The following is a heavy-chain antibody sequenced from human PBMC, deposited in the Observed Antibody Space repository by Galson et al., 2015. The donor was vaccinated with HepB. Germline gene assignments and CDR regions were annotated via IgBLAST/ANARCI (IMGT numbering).Heavy chain of an antibody. CDR3: ARAGLWFGRPYYFDY. Sequence: SLRLSCAASGFTFSDYYMSWIRQAPGKGLEWVSYISSSSSYTNYADSVKGRFTISRDNAKNSLYLQMNSLRAEDTAVYYCARAGLWFGRPYYFDYWGQGTLVTVSS. J-gene: IGHJ4*02. V-gene: IGHV3-11*05. D-gene: IGHD3-10*01. CDR1: GFTFSDYY. CDR2: ISSSSSYT.